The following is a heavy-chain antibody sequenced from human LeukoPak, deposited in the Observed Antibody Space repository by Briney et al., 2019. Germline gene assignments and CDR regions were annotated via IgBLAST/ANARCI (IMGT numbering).Heavy chain of an antibody. D-gene: IGHD3-10*01. CDR1: GGSISSGGYY. Sequence: SQTLSLTCTVSGGSISSGGYYWSWIRQHPGKGLEWIGYIYYSGSTYYNPSLKSRVTISVDTSKNQFSLELSSVTAADTAVYYCAREVRWGNYFDYWGQGTLVTVSS. CDR2: IYYSGST. J-gene: IGHJ4*02. V-gene: IGHV4-31*03. CDR3: AREVRWGNYFDY.